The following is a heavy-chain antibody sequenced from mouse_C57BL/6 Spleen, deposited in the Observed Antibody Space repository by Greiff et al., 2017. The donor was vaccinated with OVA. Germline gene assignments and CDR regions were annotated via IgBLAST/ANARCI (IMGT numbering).Heavy chain of an antibody. CDR2: IDPEDGET. Sequence: EVQLVESGAELVKPGASVKLSCTASGFNIKDYYMHWVKQRTEQGLEWIGRIDPEDGETKYAPKFQGKATITADTSSNTAYLQLSSLTSEDTAVYYCAMSVITTVVAEYYFDYWGQGTTLTVSS. CDR3: AMSVITTVVAEYYFDY. CDR1: GFNIKDYY. V-gene: IGHV14-2*01. J-gene: IGHJ2*01. D-gene: IGHD1-1*01.